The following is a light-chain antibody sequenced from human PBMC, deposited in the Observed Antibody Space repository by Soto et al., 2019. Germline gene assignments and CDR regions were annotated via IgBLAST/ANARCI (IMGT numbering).Light chain of an antibody. CDR2: GAS. J-gene: IGKJ1*01. V-gene: IGKV3-15*01. CDR3: QQYNNWWS. CDR1: QSVSSS. Sequence: EVVMTQSPATLSLSPGERATLSCRASQSVSSSLAWYQQKPGQAPRLLIYGASTRAAGIPDRFSGSGSETEFTLTISGLQAEDFAIYYWQQYNNWWSFGQGTKVEIK.